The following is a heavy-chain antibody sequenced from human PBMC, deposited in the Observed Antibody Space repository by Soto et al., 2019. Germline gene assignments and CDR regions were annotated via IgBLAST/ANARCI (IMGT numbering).Heavy chain of an antibody. CDR3: AKIRHEANYDILTGTDRGIDY. D-gene: IGHD3-9*01. Sequence: EVQLLESGGGLVQPGGSLRLSCAASGFTFSSYAMSWVRQAPGKGLEWVSAISGSGGSTYYADSVKGRFTISRDNSKTTRYLQRNGLRAEDRAVFYCAKIRHEANYDILTGTDRGIDYWGQGTLVTVSS. CDR1: GFTFSSYA. CDR2: ISGSGGST. V-gene: IGHV3-23*01. J-gene: IGHJ4*02.